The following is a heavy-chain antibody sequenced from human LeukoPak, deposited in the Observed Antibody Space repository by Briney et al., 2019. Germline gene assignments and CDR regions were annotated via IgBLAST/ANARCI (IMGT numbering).Heavy chain of an antibody. CDR3: AKDALISFRGAWSQSDY. CDR1: GFTFSDYY. CDR2: ITSNSYSM. J-gene: IGHJ4*02. D-gene: IGHD3-16*02. V-gene: IGHV3-11*01. Sequence: GGSLRLFCAASGFTFSDYYMAWIRQAPGKGLEWISYITSNSYSMYYADSVEGRFTISRDNAEGSVFLQMDGLRVEDTAVYYCAKDALISFRGAWSQSDYWGQGTLVTVSS.